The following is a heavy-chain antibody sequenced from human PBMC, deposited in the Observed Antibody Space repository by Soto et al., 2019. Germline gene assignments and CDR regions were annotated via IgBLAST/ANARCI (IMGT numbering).Heavy chain of an antibody. Sequence: QVHLQQWGAGLLKPTETLSLTCAVYGGSFSGYYCSWIRQPPGKGLEWIGEINHSGSTNYNPSLKSRVTISVDRSKNQFSLKLSSVTAPDTAVYYCARGESVATIFGGLVPFHYWGQGTLVTVSS. CDR3: ARGESVATIFGGLVPFHY. J-gene: IGHJ4*02. CDR2: INHSGST. V-gene: IGHV4-34*01. CDR1: GGSFSGYY. D-gene: IGHD2-21*01.